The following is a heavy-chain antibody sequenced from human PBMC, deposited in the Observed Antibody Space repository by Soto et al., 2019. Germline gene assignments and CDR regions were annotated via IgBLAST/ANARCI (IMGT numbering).Heavy chain of an antibody. Sequence: SVKVSCKASGYTFTNYDINWVRHATGQGLEWMGWMNPNSGNTGYAQKLQGRVTMTTDTSTSTAYMELRSLRSDDTAVYYCARVALRLMVYAMVWFDPWGQGTLVTVSS. CDR2: MNPNSGNT. V-gene: IGHV1-8*01. J-gene: IGHJ5*02. CDR1: GYTFTNYD. CDR3: ARVALRLMVYAMVWFDP. D-gene: IGHD2-8*01.